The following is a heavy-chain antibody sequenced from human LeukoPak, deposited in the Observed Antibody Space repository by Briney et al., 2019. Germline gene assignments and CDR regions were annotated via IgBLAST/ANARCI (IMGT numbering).Heavy chain of an antibody. Sequence: GSLRLSCAASGFTFSSYGMSWVRQPPGKGLEWIGEINHSGSTNYNPSLKSRVTISVDTSKNQFSLKLSSVTAADTAVYYCARGPYYYDSSGYYYRYWGQGTLVTVSS. CDR3: ARGPYYYDSSGYYYRY. V-gene: IGHV4-34*01. D-gene: IGHD3-22*01. J-gene: IGHJ4*02. CDR1: GFTFSSYG. CDR2: INHSGST.